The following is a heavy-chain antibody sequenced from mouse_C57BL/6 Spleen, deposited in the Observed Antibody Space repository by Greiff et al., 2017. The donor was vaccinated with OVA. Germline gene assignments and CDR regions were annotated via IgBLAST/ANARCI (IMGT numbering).Heavy chain of an antibody. J-gene: IGHJ3*01. CDR1: GYTFTEYT. CDR2: FYPGSGSI. CDR3: ARHEDRSYGISSGAWFAY. V-gene: IGHV1-62-2*01. Sequence: QVQLQQSGAELVKPGASVKLSCKASGYTFTEYTIHWVKQRSGQGLEWIGWFYPGSGSIKYNEKFKDKATLTADKSSSPVYMELSRLTSEDSAVYFCARHEDRSYGISSGAWFAYWGQGTLVTVSA. D-gene: IGHD1-1*01.